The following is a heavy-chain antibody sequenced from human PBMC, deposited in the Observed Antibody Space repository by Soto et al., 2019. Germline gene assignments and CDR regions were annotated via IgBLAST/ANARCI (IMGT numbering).Heavy chain of an antibody. CDR1: GFTFSSYG. J-gene: IGHJ4*02. Sequence: GGSLRLSCAASGFTFSSYGMHWVRQAPGKGLEWVAVIWYDGSNKYYADSVKGRFTISRDNSKNTLYLQMNSLRAEDTAVYYCARQAYSSSWYSDDYWGQGTLVTVSS. CDR2: IWYDGSNK. D-gene: IGHD6-13*01. CDR3: ARQAYSSSWYSDDY. V-gene: IGHV3-33*01.